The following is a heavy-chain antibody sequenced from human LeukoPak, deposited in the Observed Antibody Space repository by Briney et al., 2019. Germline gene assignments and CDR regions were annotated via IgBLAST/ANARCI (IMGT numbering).Heavy chain of an antibody. CDR3: VRGAGPLLEP. CDR1: GVTFSDHY. J-gene: IGHJ5*02. CDR2: ISTSGTTI. Sequence: VGALRLSCAASGVTFSDHYMSWIRQAPGKGLEWLSYISTSGTTIYYADSAKGRLTTSRDNAKNSLYLQMNSLRAEDTAVYYCVRGAGPLLEPWGQGTLVTVSS. V-gene: IGHV3-11*01.